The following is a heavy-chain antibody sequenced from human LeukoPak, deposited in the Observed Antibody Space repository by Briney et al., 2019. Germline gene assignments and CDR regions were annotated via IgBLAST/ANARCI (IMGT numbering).Heavy chain of an antibody. CDR3: AKAACSGGSCYIFDY. Sequence: GGSLRLSCAASGFTFSSYAMSWVRQAPGKGLEWVSAISGSGGSTCYADSVKGRFTISRDNSKNTLYLQMNSLRAEDTAVYYCAKAACSGGSCYIFDYWGQGTLVTVSS. V-gene: IGHV3-23*01. J-gene: IGHJ4*02. CDR2: ISGSGGST. CDR1: GFTFSSYA. D-gene: IGHD2-15*01.